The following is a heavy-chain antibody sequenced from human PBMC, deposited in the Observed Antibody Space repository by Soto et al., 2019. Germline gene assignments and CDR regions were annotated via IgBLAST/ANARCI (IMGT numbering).Heavy chain of an antibody. V-gene: IGHV3-23*01. CDR2: ISGSGGST. D-gene: IGHD2-21*02. CDR1: GFRFNNYA. J-gene: IGHJ4*02. CDR3: AKGDCGGDCSLFEC. Sequence: EVQLLESGGGLVQPGGSLRLSCAASGFRFNNYAMSWVRQAPGKGLEWVSRISGSGGSTHYPDSVKGRFTISRDNSKYTLHLQMNSLRAEDTAMYYCAKGDCGGDCSLFECWGQGTLVTVSS.